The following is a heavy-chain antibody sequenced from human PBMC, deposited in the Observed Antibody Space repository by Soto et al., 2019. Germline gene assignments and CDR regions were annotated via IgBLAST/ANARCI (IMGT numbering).Heavy chain of an antibody. D-gene: IGHD2-15*01. J-gene: IGHJ6*02. CDR1: GYTFTSYG. Sequence: ASVKVSCKASGYTFTSYGISWLRQAPGQGLEWMGWISAYNGNTNYAQKLQGRVTMTTDTSTSTAYMELRSLRSDDTAVYYCARYCSGGSCYSSYYYYGMDVWGQGTTVTVSS. CDR3: ARYCSGGSCYSSYYYYGMDV. V-gene: IGHV1-18*01. CDR2: ISAYNGNT.